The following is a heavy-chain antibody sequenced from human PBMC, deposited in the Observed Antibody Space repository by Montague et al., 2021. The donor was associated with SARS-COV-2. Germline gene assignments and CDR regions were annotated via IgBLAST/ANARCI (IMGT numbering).Heavy chain of an antibody. CDR2: LSSSGST. CDR1: GESTDSDTYY. V-gene: IGHV4-39*02. J-gene: IGHJ4*02. D-gene: IGHD1-26*01. Sequence: SETLSLTCTVSGESTDSDTYYWGWIRQSSGKGLEWIGNLSSSGSTYYNPSLRSRVTVSMDTSKNHFSLKVNSVTATDTAVYFCARPGSVSGGFDFDDWGQGTLVSVSS. CDR3: ARPGSVSGGFDFDD.